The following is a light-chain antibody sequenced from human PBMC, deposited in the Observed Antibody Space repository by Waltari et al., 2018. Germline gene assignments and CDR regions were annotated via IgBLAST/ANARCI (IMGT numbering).Light chain of an antibody. CDR2: DAS. Sequence: IEMAQSPPSLSASVGDRVTITCRASQFINTYLNWYQQRPGEAPQLLIYDASVLQIGVPSRFAGGDSGTDFTLTINGLQPEDLATYYCQHSFSGPPWTFGQGTKVKV. CDR1: QFINTY. J-gene: IGKJ1*01. CDR3: QHSFSGPPWT. V-gene: IGKV1-39*01.